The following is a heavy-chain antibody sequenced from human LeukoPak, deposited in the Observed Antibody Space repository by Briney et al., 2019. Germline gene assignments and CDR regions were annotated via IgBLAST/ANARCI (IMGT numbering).Heavy chain of an antibody. V-gene: IGHV3-23*01. J-gene: IGHJ5*02. Sequence: GGSLRLSCAASGFTFSSYGMSWVRQAPGKGLEWVSAISGSGGSTYYADSVKGRFTISRDNSKNTLYLQMNSLRAEDTAVYYCARAPPGSGGSSNWFDPWGQGTLVTVSS. CDR1: GFTFSSYG. CDR3: ARAPPGSGGSSNWFDP. D-gene: IGHD2-15*01. CDR2: ISGSGGST.